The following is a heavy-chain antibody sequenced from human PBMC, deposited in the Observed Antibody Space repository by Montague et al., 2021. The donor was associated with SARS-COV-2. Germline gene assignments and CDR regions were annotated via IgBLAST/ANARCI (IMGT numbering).Heavy chain of an antibody. D-gene: IGHD2-15*01. Sequence: SETLSLTCTVSGGSISSYHHCWGWLRPPPGKGLEWVGALYCSGNTRPNPSLKSRVTISVDTDKNQLSLNLRSAAAADAAVYFCGSVILSATSNPFDCWGPGTLVTVSS. CDR2: LYCSGNT. CDR3: GSVILSATSNPFDC. V-gene: IGHV4-39*07. J-gene: IGHJ4*02. CDR1: GGSISSYHHC.